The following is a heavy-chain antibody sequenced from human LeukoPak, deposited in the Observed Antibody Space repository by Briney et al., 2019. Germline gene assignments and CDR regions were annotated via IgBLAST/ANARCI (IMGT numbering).Heavy chain of an antibody. Sequence: ASVKVSCKASGYTFTGYYIHWVRQAPGQGLEWMGWINPNSGGTNSAQKFQGRVTMTRDTSISTAYMELSRLRSDDTAVYYCASFLSGNWFDPWGQGTLVTVSS. CDR2: INPNSGGT. CDR1: GYTFTGYY. J-gene: IGHJ5*02. V-gene: IGHV1-2*02. CDR3: ASFLSGNWFDP. D-gene: IGHD3-16*02.